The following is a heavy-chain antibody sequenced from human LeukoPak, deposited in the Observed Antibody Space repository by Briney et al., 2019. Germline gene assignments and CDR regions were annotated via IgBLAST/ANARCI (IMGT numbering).Heavy chain of an antibody. V-gene: IGHV4-59*01. CDR2: VHDRGST. Sequence: PSETLSLTCTVSGGSISWYYWSWIRQPPGKGLELIGYVHDRGSTNYSRSLKSRVSISVDTSKNQFSLKLSSVTAADTAVYYCARAYSSSLYWYFDLWGRGTLVTVSS. J-gene: IGHJ2*01. D-gene: IGHD1-26*01. CDR1: GGSISWYY. CDR3: ARAYSSSLYWYFDL.